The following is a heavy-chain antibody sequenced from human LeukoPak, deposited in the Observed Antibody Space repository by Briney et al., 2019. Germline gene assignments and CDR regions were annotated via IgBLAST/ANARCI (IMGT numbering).Heavy chain of an antibody. CDR2: IRYDGSNK. CDR3: AGGRTDIVVVPATLRNYYFDY. V-gene: IGHV3-30*02. J-gene: IGHJ4*02. CDR1: GFTFSSYG. D-gene: IGHD2-2*01. Sequence: PGGSLRLSCAASGFTFSSYGMHWVRQAPGKGLEWVAFIRYDGSNKYYADSVKGRFTISRDNSKNTLYLQMNSLRAEDTAVYYCAGGRTDIVVVPATLRNYYFDYWGQGTLVTVSS.